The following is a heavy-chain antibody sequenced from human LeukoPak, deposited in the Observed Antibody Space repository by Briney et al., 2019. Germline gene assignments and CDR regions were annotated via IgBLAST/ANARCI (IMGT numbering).Heavy chain of an antibody. D-gene: IGHD3-22*01. J-gene: IGHJ4*02. CDR3: AREARQMGNYYDSSGYPYYFDY. CDR2: INPSGGST. CDR1: GYTFTSYY. Sequence: ASVKVSCKASGYTFTSYYMHWVRQAPGQGLEWMGIINPSGGSTSYAQKFQGRVTMTRDTSTSTVYMELSSLRSEDTAVYYCAREARQMGNYYDSSGYPYYFDYWGQGTLVTVSS. V-gene: IGHV1-46*01.